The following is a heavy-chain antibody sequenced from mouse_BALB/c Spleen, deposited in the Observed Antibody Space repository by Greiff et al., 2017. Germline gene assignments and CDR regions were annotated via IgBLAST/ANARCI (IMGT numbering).Heavy chain of an antibody. CDR3: TRRRVITYYFDY. CDR2: IDPETGGT. V-gene: IGHV1-15*01. CDR1: GYTFTDYE. J-gene: IGHJ2*01. Sequence: QVQLKESGAELVRPGASVTLSCKASGYTFTDYEMHWVKQTPVHGLEWIGAIDPETGGTAYNQKFKGKATLTADKSSSTAYMELRSLTSEDSAVYYCTRRRVITYYFDYWGQGTTLTVSS. D-gene: IGHD2-4*01.